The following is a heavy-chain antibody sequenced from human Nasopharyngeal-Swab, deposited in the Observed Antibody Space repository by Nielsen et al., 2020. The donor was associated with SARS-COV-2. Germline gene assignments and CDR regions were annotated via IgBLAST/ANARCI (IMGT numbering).Heavy chain of an antibody. Sequence: GESLKISCKGSGYSFTSYWIGWVRQMPGKGLEWMGIIYPGYSDTRYSPSFQGQVTISADKSISTAYLQWSSLKASDTAMYYCARQGGPDIVVVPAAGGDYWGQGTLVTVSS. V-gene: IGHV5-51*01. D-gene: IGHD2-2*01. CDR2: IYPGYSDT. J-gene: IGHJ4*02. CDR3: ARQGGPDIVVVPAAGGDY. CDR1: GYSFTSYW.